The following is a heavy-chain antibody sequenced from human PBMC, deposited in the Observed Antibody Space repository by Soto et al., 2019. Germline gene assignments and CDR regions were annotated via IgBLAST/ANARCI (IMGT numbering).Heavy chain of an antibody. CDR1: GGTFSSYT. CDR3: ATRAAGAEWVRYYCYYIDV. J-gene: IGHJ6*03. D-gene: IGHD1-26*01. Sequence: QVQLVQSGAEVKKPGSSVKVSCKASGGTFSSYTISWVRQAPGQGLEWMGRIIPILGIANYAQKFQGRVTSTADKSTSTAYMELSSLRTEDTAVYYCATRAAGAEWVRYYCYYIDVWGKGTTVTVSS. V-gene: IGHV1-69*02. CDR2: IIPILGIA.